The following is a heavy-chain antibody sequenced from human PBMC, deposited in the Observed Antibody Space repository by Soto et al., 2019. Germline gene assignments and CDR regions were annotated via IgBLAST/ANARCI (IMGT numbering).Heavy chain of an antibody. CDR2: VSHDGRNT. CDR3: AKGGLQWLGTSDFNY. D-gene: IGHD6-19*01. V-gene: IGHV3-30*18. J-gene: IGHJ4*02. Sequence: VQLVESGGGVVQPGRSLRLSCASSGFTFSDYAMHLVRQAPGKGLEWVAVVSHDGRNTHYADSVKGRFTISRDSSKNTLPLEMTRLRGDKAGVYYGAKGGLQWLGTSDFNYWGQGVLVTVSS. CDR1: GFTFSDYA.